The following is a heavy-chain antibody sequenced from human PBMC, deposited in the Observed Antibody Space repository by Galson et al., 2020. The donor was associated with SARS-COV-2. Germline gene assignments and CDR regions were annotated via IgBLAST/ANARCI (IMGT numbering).Heavy chain of an antibody. V-gene: IGHV3-33*01. CDR1: GFPFSDHA. D-gene: IGHD6-19*01. CDR2: IFFDGSEK. J-gene: IGHJ4*02. Sequence: GGSLRLSCAASGFPFSDHAMHWVRQAPGKGLEWVAQIFFDGSEKYYGASVRGRFTISRDSSKNTGYLQMNNLRVDDTAVYYWARDGQSSRGWAFDDWGQGTLLTVSS. CDR3: ARDGQSSRGWAFDD.